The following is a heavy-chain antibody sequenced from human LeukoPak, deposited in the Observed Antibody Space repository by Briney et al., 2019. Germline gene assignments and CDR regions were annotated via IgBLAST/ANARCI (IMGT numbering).Heavy chain of an antibody. J-gene: IGHJ3*02. CDR2: ISSSSSTI. CDR1: GFTFSSYS. D-gene: IGHD1-26*01. V-gene: IGHV3-48*01. CDR3: ARDRFPATDDAFDI. Sequence: GGSLRLSCAASGFTFSSYSMNWVRQAPGKGLEWVSYISSSSSTIYYADSVKGRFTISRDNAKNSLYLQMNSLRAEDTAVYYCARDRFPATDDAFDIWGQGTMVTVSS.